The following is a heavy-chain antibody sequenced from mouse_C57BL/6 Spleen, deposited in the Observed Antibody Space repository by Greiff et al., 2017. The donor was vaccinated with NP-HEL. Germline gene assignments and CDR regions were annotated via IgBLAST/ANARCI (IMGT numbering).Heavy chain of an antibody. CDR3: ARHYGYYYAMDY. V-gene: IGHV1-18*01. J-gene: IGHJ4*01. CDR1: GYTFTDYN. Sequence: EVQPQQSGPELVKPGASVKILCKASGYTFTDYNMDWVKQSHGKSLEWVGDIYPNNGGTIFNQKFKGKATLTVDKSSSTAYMERRSLTSEDTAVYYCARHYGYYYAMDYWGQGTSVTVSS. CDR2: IYPNNGGT. D-gene: IGHD1-2*01.